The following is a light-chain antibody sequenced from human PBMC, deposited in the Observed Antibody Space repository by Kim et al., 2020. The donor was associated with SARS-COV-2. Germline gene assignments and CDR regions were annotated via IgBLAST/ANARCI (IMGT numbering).Light chain of an antibody. J-gene: IGKJ5*01. CDR2: DAS. V-gene: IGKV1-33*01. CDR1: QDISNY. CDR3: QQYDNLPSIT. Sequence: SVGDRVTSTCQASQDISNYLNWDQQKPGKAPKLLIYDASNLETGVPSRFSGSGSGTDFTFTISSLQPEDIATYYCQQYDNLPSITFGQGTRLEIK.